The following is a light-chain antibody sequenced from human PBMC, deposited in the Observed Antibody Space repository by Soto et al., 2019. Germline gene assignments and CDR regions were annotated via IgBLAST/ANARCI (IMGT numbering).Light chain of an antibody. CDR1: QSVSSSY. J-gene: IGKJ1*01. CDR2: GAS. V-gene: IGKV3-20*01. Sequence: EIVLTQSPGTLSLSPGERATLSCRASQSVSSSYLAWYQQKPGQAPRLLIYGASSRATGIPDRLSGSGSGTDFTLTISRLEPEDFGVYYCQQYGSSPWTFGQGTKVDIK. CDR3: QQYGSSPWT.